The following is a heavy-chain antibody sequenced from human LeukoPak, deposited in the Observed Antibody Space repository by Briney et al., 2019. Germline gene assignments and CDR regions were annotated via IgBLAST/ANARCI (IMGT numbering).Heavy chain of an antibody. J-gene: IGHJ6*03. CDR2: IYYSGST. V-gene: IGHV4-59*12. CDR1: GGSISSYY. Sequence: SETLSLTCTVSGGSISSYYWNWIRQPPGEGLEWIGYIYYSGSTNYNPSLKSRVTISVDTSKNQFSLELSSVTAADTAVYYCARTRGWYFYYYYYYMDVWGKGTTVTISS. D-gene: IGHD6-19*01. CDR3: ARTRGWYFYYYYYYMDV.